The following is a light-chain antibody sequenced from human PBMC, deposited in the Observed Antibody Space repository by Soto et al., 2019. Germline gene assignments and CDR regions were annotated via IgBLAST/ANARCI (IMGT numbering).Light chain of an antibody. CDR3: MQALQTPLT. Sequence: DIVMTQSPLSLPVTPGEPASISCRSSQSLLHSNGFNYLDWYLQKPGQSPQLLIFLGSNRASGVTDKFRGSGSGTDFTLKISRVEAEDVGVYYSMQALQTPLTFGGGTKVEIK. CDR1: QSLLHSNGFNY. V-gene: IGKV2-28*01. J-gene: IGKJ4*01. CDR2: LGS.